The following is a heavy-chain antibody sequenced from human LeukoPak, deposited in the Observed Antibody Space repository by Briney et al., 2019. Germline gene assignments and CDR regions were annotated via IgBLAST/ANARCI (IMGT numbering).Heavy chain of an antibody. Sequence: ASVKVSCKASGGTFSSYAISWVRQAPGQGLEWMGRIIPILGIANYAQKFQGRVTITADKSTSTAYMELSSLRSEDTAVYYCARDESGIVVVPAAIDYWGQGTLVTVSS. D-gene: IGHD2-2*02. V-gene: IGHV1-69*04. CDR1: GGTFSSYA. CDR2: IIPILGIA. CDR3: ARDESGIVVVPAAIDY. J-gene: IGHJ4*02.